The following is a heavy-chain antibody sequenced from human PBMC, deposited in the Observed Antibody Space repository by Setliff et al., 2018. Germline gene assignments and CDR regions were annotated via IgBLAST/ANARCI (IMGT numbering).Heavy chain of an antibody. Sequence: ASVKVSCKTSGDTFNNYAITWVRQAPGQGPEWMGGINPGSGATNLAQRFQGRVTMTRDTSISTAYMELSSLRSDDTAVYYCARFSGHNYGSFDSWGQGTLVTVSS. V-gene: IGHV1-2*02. CDR3: ARFSGHNYGSFDS. CDR1: GDTFNNYA. J-gene: IGHJ4*02. D-gene: IGHD5-18*01. CDR2: INPGSGAT.